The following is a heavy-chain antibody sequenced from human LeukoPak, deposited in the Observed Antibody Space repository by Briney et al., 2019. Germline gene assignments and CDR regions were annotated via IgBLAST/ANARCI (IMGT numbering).Heavy chain of an antibody. V-gene: IGHV3-7*01. D-gene: IGHD5-18*01. CDR2: IKQDESEK. CDR3: ARDQIGYSYGFDY. J-gene: IGHJ4*02. Sequence: PGGALRLSCAASGFTFSSYWMNWVRQAPGKGLEWVAHIKQDESEKYYVDSVKGRFTISRDNAKNSLYLQMNSLRAEDTAVYYCARDQIGYSYGFDYWGQGTLVTVSS. CDR1: GFTFSSYW.